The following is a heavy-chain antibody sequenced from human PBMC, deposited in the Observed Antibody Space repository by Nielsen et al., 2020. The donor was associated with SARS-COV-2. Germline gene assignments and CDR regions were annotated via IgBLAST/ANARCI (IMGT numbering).Heavy chain of an antibody. CDR1: GFTFSSYG. V-gene: IGHV3-30*03. D-gene: IGHD1-26*01. J-gene: IGHJ4*02. CDR3: VCGPGSYSTFFDY. Sequence: GGSLRLSCAASGFTFSSYGMHWVRQAPGKGLEWVAVISYDGSNKYYADSVKGRFTISRDNSKNTLYLQMNSLRAEDTAVYYCVCGPGSYSTFFDYWGQGTLVTVSS. CDR2: ISYDGSNK.